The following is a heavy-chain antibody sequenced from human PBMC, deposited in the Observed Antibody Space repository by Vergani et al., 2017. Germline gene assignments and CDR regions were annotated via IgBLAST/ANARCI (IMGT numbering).Heavy chain of an antibody. CDR1: GYSFTNYW. CDR3: ARLYGGESSASKYFDY. CDR2: IHPADSDT. V-gene: IGHV5-51*01. D-gene: IGHD3-10*02. Sequence: EVQLVQSGAEMKKPGESLKISCQISGYSFTNYWIGWVRQMPGKGLEWMGIIHPADSDTRYSPSFQGQVTISVDKSISTAYLQRSSLRASDSAMYYCARLYGGESSASKYFDYWGQGTLVTVSS. J-gene: IGHJ4*02.